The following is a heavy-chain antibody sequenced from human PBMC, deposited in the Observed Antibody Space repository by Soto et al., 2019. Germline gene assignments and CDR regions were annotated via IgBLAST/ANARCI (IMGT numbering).Heavy chain of an antibody. Sequence: GGSLRLSCAASGFTVSSNYMSWVRQAPGKGLEWVSVIYSGGSTYYADSVKGRFTISRDNSKNTLYLQMNSLRAEDTAVYYCARDLPLFGQEGTNYYYYYGMDVWGQGTTVTVSS. CDR1: GFTVSSNY. V-gene: IGHV3-53*01. J-gene: IGHJ6*02. CDR2: IYSGGST. CDR3: ARDLPLFGQEGTNYYYYYGMDV. D-gene: IGHD2-2*01.